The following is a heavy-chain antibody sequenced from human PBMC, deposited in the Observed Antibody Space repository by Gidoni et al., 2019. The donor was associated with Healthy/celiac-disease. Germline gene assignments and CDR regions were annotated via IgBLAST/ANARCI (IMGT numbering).Heavy chain of an antibody. CDR2: ISWNSGSI. D-gene: IGHD2-15*01. J-gene: IGHJ3*01. CDR3: AKDLRGYCSGGSCYSPAS. Sequence: EVQLVESGGGLVQPGRSLRLACAASGFTFDDYAMHWVRKAPGKGLEWVSGISWNSGSIGYADYVKGRFTISRENAKNSLYLQMNSLRAEDTALYYCAKDLRGYCSGGSCYSPASWGQGTMVTVSS. V-gene: IGHV3-9*01. CDR1: GFTFDDYA.